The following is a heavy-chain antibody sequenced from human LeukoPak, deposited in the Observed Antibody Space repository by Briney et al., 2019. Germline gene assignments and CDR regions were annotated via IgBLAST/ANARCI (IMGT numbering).Heavy chain of an antibody. CDR2: IKPNSVVT. J-gene: IGHJ6*03. D-gene: IGHD2-2*01. Sequence: ASVKVSCKASGYTFTGYYIHWVRQAPGQGLEWMGWIKPNSVVTNYAQKFQGRVTMTRDTSISTAYMELRRLKSDDTAVYYCAREPLLTRRGYYYSYMDVWGKGTTVTISS. V-gene: IGHV1-2*02. CDR3: AREPLLTRRGYYYSYMDV. CDR1: GYTFTGYY.